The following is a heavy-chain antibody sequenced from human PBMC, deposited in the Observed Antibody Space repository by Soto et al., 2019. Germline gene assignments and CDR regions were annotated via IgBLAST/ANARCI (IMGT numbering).Heavy chain of an antibody. Sequence: DVQLLESGGGLVQPGGSLRLSCTASGFTFSNYAMSWVRQAPGKGLEWVSSMSGSGGSTYYADSVKGRFTISRDNSKKTPDLHMSSLRAEDTAFYYCAKEPNYDFWSGYRYFDSWGQGSLVTVSS. CDR3: AKEPNYDFWSGYRYFDS. CDR1: GFTFSNYA. D-gene: IGHD3-3*01. J-gene: IGHJ4*02. V-gene: IGHV3-23*01. CDR2: MSGSGGST.